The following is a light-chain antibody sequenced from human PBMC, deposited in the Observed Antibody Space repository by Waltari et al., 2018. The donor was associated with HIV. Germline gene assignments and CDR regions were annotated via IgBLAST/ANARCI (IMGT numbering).Light chain of an antibody. CDR2: RDS. CDR3: QVWGSSTKV. CDR1: NIGSKN. V-gene: IGLV3-9*01. Sequence: SYELTQPLSVSVALGQTARITCGGNNIGSKNLHWYQQKPGQAPVLVIYRDSNRPSGIPERFSGSNSGNTATRTISRAQAGDEADYYGQVWGSSTKVLGGGTKVTGL. J-gene: IGLJ2*01.